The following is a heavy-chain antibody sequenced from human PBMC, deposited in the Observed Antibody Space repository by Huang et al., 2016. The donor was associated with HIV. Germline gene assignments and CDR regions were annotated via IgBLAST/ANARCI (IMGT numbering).Heavy chain of an antibody. CDR2: IYYIGST. V-gene: IGHV4-39*01. CDR3: ARQGVAAAGTDSSNFDY. D-gene: IGHD6-13*01. CDR1: GGSISSSSYY. J-gene: IGHJ4*02. Sequence: QLQLQESGPGLVKPSETLSLTCTVSGGSISSSSYYWGWIRQPPGKGLEWIGPIYYIGSTYYNLSLKSRVTISVDTSKNQFSLKLSSVTAADTAVYYCARQGVAAAGTDSSNFDYWGQGTLVTVSS.